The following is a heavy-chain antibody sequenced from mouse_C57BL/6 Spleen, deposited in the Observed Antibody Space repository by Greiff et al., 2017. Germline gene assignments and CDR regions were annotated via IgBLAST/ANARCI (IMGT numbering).Heavy chain of an antibody. CDR1: GFNIKDDY. CDR3: TAGGLRRRDY. D-gene: IGHD2-4*01. V-gene: IGHV14-4*01. CDR2: IDPENGDT. Sequence: IQLQQSGAELVRPGASVKLSCTASGFNIKDDYMHLVKQRPEQGLEWIGWIDPENGDTEYASKFQGKAPITADTSSNTADLQLSSLTSDDTADYYCTAGGLRRRDYWGQGTSVTVSS. J-gene: IGHJ4*01.